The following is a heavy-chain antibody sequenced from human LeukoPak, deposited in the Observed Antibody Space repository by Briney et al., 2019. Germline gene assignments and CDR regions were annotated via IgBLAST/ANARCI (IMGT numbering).Heavy chain of an antibody. Sequence: KPGGPLRLSCAASGFTFTSAWVRWVRQAPGEGLEWVGRIKPKTDGWTTDYAAPVKGRVPISRDDLQSTVYLQVNSLETEDTAVYYCTPFSVAATGQKYYFDNWGQGTLVTVSS. D-gene: IGHD6-13*01. J-gene: IGHJ4*02. CDR3: TPFSVAATGQKYYFDN. CDR1: GFTFTSAW. CDR2: IKPKTDGWTT. V-gene: IGHV3-15*01.